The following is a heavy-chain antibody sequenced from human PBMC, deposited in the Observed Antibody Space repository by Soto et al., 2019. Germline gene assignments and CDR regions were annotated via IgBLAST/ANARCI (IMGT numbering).Heavy chain of an antibody. V-gene: IGHV1-46*01. Sequence: ASVKVSCKASGYTFTSYHIHWVRQAPGQGLEWMGMINPSGGFTNYAQRFQGRVTMTRDTSTATVYMELSSLRSEDTAVFYCAREEAVAGNYYYYGMDVWGQGTTVTVSS. CDR3: AREEAVAGNYYYYGMDV. J-gene: IGHJ6*02. D-gene: IGHD6-19*01. CDR2: INPSGGFT. CDR1: GYTFTSYH.